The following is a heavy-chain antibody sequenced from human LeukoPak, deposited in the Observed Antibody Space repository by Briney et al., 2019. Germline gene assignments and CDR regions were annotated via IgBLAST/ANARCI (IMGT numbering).Heavy chain of an antibody. Sequence: SETLSLTCTVSGGSISSGSYYWSWIRQPAGKGLEWIGRIYTGGSTNYNPSLKSRVTISVDTSKNQFSLKLSSVTAADTAVYYCARDAAAGPIDYWGQGTLVTVSS. CDR3: ARDAAAGPIDY. D-gene: IGHD6-13*01. J-gene: IGHJ4*02. V-gene: IGHV4-61*02. CDR2: IYTGGST. CDR1: GGSISSGSYY.